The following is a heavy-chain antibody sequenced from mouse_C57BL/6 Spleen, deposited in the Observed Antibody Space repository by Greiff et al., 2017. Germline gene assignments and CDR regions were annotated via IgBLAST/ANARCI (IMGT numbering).Heavy chain of an antibody. CDR1: GYTFTSYW. CDR2: IYPSDSET. Sequence: VQLQQPGAELVRPGSSVKLSCKASGYTFTSYWMDWVKQRPGQGLEWIGNIYPSDSETHYNQKFKDKATLTVDKSSSTAYMQLSSLTSEDSAVYYCARDYYGSSGFAYWGQGTLVTVSA. V-gene: IGHV1-61*01. D-gene: IGHD1-1*01. CDR3: ARDYYGSSGFAY. J-gene: IGHJ3*01.